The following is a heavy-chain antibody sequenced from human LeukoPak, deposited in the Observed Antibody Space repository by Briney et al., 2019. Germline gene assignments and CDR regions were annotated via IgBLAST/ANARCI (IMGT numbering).Heavy chain of an antibody. CDR1: GYSFTTYG. J-gene: IGHJ4*02. V-gene: IGHV1-18*01. Sequence: GASVKVSCKASGYSFTTYGFSWVRQAPGQGLEWMGWIDAHNGDTNYAQKFQGRVTMITDTSTSTAYMELRSLNSDDTAVYYCARDPSGSYDFDYWGQGTLVSVSS. D-gene: IGHD1-26*01. CDR2: IDAHNGDT. CDR3: ARDPSGSYDFDY.